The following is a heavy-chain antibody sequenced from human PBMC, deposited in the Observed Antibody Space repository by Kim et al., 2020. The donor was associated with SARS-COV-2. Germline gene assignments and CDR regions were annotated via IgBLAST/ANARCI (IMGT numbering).Heavy chain of an antibody. CDR2: GYYSGST. CDR3: ASIRVGGSSWFDP. J-gene: IGHJ5*02. V-gene: IGHV4-39*07. CDR1: GGSISNRNYY. D-gene: IGHD2-15*01. Sequence: SETLSLTCTVSGGSISNRNYYWGWIRQPPGKGLEWIGSGYYSGSTYYNPSLKSRVTISVDTSKNQFSLKLSSVTAADTAVYSCASIRVGGSSWFDPWGQGALVTVSS.